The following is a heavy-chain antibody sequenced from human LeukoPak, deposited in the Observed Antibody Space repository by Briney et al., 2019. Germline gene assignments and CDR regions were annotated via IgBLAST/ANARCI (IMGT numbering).Heavy chain of an antibody. V-gene: IGHV1-46*01. D-gene: IGHD2-2*01. Sequence: ASVKVSCKASGYTFTSYYMHWVRQAPGQGLEWMGIINPSGGSTSYAQEFQGRVTMTRDTSTSTVYMELSSLRSEDTAVYYCARHGVVVVPAAYNWFDPWGQGTLVTVSS. J-gene: IGHJ5*02. CDR2: INPSGGST. CDR1: GYTFTSYY. CDR3: ARHGVVVVPAAYNWFDP.